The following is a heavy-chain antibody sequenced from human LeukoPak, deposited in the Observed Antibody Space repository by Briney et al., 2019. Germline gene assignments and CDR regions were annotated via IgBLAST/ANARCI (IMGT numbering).Heavy chain of an antibody. CDR1: GYTFSSYW. Sequence: GESLKISRKGSGYTFSSYWIGWVRQMPGKGLEWMGNIYPGDSDTRYSPSLQGQVTISVDTSIGTAYLQWSSLKASDTAIYYCARQNDFRLDYWGQGTLVTVSS. CDR3: ARQNDFRLDY. J-gene: IGHJ4*02. V-gene: IGHV5-51*01. D-gene: IGHD3-3*01. CDR2: IYPGDSDT.